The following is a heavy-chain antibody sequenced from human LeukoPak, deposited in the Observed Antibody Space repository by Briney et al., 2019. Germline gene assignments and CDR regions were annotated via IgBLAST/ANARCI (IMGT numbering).Heavy chain of an antibody. CDR2: IWYDGSNK. V-gene: IGHV3-33*01. Sequence: GGSLRLSCAASGFTFSSSGMHWVRQAPGKGLEWVAVIWYDGSNKYYADSVKGRFTISRDNSKNTLYLQMNSLRAEDTAVYYCARDGNYYDSSGYLYYFDYWGQGTLVTVSS. D-gene: IGHD3-22*01. CDR1: GFTFSSSG. CDR3: ARDGNYYDSSGYLYYFDY. J-gene: IGHJ4*02.